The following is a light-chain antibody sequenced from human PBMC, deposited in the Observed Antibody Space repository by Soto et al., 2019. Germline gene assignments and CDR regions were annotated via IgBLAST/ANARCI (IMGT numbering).Light chain of an antibody. CDR1: SGHSSYI. J-gene: IGLJ3*02. CDR2: LEGSGSY. V-gene: IGLV4-60*03. CDR3: ETWDSNTHWV. Sequence: QPVLTQSSSASASLGSSVKLTCTLSSGHSSYIIAWHQQQPGKAPRYLMKLEGSGSYNKGSGVPDRFSGSSSGADRYLTISTLQSEEEADYYCETWDSNTHWVFGGGTKLTVL.